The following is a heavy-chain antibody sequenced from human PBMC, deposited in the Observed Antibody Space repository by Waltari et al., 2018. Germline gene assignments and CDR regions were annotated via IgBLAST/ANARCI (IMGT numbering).Heavy chain of an antibody. J-gene: IGHJ4*02. CDR2: KKQSGSS. CDR1: GGSFSGYY. D-gene: IGHD1-7*01. V-gene: IGHV4-34*01. CDR3: ARGRNYTGHLPDY. Sequence: QVLLQQWGAGLLKPSETLSLTCAVYGGSFSGYYWTWIRQPPGTGLEWMGEKKQSGSSKYNTALKSRVTMSVETSKNQFSLNLSSVTAADTAVYYGARGRNYTGHLPDYWGQGNMVTVSS.